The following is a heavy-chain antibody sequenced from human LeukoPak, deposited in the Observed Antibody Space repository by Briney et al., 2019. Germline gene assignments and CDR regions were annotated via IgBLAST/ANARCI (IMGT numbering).Heavy chain of an antibody. Sequence: GGSLRLSCAASGFTFSSYAMSWVRQAPGKGLECVSAISGSGGSTYYADSVKGRFTISRDNSKNTLYLQMNSLRAEDTAVYYCAKTRGYCSGGTCSYMDVWGKGTTVTVSS. V-gene: IGHV3-23*01. CDR3: AKTRGYCSGGTCSYMDV. D-gene: IGHD2-15*01. J-gene: IGHJ6*03. CDR1: GFTFSSYA. CDR2: ISGSGGST.